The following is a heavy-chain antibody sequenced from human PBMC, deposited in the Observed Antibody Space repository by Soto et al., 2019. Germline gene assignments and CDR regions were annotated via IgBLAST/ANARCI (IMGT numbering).Heavy chain of an antibody. D-gene: IGHD6-19*01. CDR2: LSGSGGSA. V-gene: IGHV3-23*01. J-gene: IGHJ4*02. Sequence: EVQLLESGGGLVRPGGSLRLSCAASGFTFSNYAMNWVRQAPGKGLQWVSALSGSGGSAYYADSVQGRFTISRDNSKNSLYLQMNSLRAEDTAVYYCARGASSGWYGDYWGQGTLVTVSS. CDR1: GFTFSNYA. CDR3: ARGASSGWYGDY.